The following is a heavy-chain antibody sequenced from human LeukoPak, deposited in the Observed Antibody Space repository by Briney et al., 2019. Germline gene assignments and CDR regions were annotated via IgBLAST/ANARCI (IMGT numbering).Heavy chain of an antibody. CDR1: GFTFSTYA. D-gene: IGHD3-22*01. J-gene: IGHJ3*02. CDR3: AKSWNYYDSSGDDALDI. V-gene: IGHV3-23*01. Sequence: PGGSLRLSCAASGFTFSTYAMNWVRQAPGKGLKWVSDISGSAGGTYYADSVKGRFTISRDNSKNTLYLQMNSLRVEDTAVYYCAKSWNYYDSSGDDALDIWGQGTMVTVSS. CDR2: ISGSAGGT.